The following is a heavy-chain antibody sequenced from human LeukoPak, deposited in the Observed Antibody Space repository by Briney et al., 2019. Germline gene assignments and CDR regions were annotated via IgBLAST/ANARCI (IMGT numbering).Heavy chain of an antibody. Sequence: GGSLRLSCAASGFSFRSHAMSWVRQAPGKGLEWVSYISERGGTTTYADSVKGRFTISRDNSLNTMYLQMSSLRAEDTAVYFCAKRGVVIRGILVIGYHQEAYHYDYWGQGVLVTVSS. CDR1: GFSFRSHA. J-gene: IGHJ4*02. D-gene: IGHD3-10*01. CDR2: ISERGGTT. V-gene: IGHV3-23*01. CDR3: AKRGVVIRGILVIGYHQEAYHYDY.